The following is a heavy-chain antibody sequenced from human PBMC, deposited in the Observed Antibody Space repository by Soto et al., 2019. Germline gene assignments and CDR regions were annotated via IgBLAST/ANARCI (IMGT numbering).Heavy chain of an antibody. CDR1: GFTFSSYA. D-gene: IGHD3-3*01. CDR2: ISYDGRNK. V-gene: IGHV3-30-3*01. J-gene: IGHJ6*02. Sequence: QVQLVESGGGVVEPGRSLRLSCAASGFTFSSYAMHWVRQAPGKGLEWVAVISYDGRNKYYADSVKGRFTFSRDNSKNTLYLQMNSLRAEDTAVYYCARETYYDFWSGPHYGMDVWGQGTTVTVSS. CDR3: ARETYYDFWSGPHYGMDV.